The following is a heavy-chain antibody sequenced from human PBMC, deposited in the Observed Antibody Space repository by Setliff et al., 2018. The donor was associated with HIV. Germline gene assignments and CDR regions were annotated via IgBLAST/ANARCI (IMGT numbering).Heavy chain of an antibody. V-gene: IGHV1-2*02. J-gene: IGHJ4*02. CDR2: INPDSGGI. D-gene: IGHD3-3*01. CDR3: ARGGPLRFLEWLLSFSDY. CDR1: GYTFTGYS. Sequence: ASVKVSCKASGYTFTGYSMHWVRQAPGQGLEWMGWINPDSGGINFAQKFQGRVTMTRVTSISTAYMELSGLRSDDTAVYYCARGGPLRFLEWLLSFSDYWGQGTLVTVSS.